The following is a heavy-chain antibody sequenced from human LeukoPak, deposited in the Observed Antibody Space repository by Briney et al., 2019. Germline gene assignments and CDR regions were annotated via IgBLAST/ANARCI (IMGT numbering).Heavy chain of an antibody. D-gene: IGHD6-19*01. CDR3: ARLVNSVAGLQD. J-gene: IGHJ1*01. V-gene: IGHV4-59*08. CDR2: IYYSGST. CDR1: GGSTSSYY. Sequence: SETLSLTCTVSGGSTSSYYWSWIRQPPGKGLEWIGYIYYSGSTNYNPSLKSRVTISVDTSKNQFSLKLSSVTAADTAVYYCARLVNSVAGLQDWGQGTLVTVSS.